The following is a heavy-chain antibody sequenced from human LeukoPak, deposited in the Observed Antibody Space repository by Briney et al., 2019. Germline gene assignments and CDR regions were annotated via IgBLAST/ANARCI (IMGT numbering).Heavy chain of an antibody. Sequence: GGSLRLSCAASGFTFSDYYMSWIRQAPGKGLEWASYISSSSSYTNYADSVKGRFTISRDNAKKSLFLQMNSLRVEDTAVYYCARDVGGNGGGGTFDYWGQGTLVTVSS. CDR1: GFTFSDYY. D-gene: IGHD2-8*01. CDR3: ARDVGGNGGGGTFDY. CDR2: ISSSSSYT. J-gene: IGHJ4*02. V-gene: IGHV3-11*05.